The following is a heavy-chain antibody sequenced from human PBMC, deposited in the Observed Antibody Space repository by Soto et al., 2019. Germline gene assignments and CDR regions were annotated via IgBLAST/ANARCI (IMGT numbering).Heavy chain of an antibody. J-gene: IGHJ3*02. CDR1: GFAVSSNY. V-gene: IGHV3-66*01. CDR2: IYSAGST. Sequence: GGSLRLSCAASGFAVSSNYMSWVRQTPGKGLEWVSGIYSAGSTYYADSVKGRFTISRDNSKNTLYLQMNSLRDEDTAVYYCARYCSSTTCYNAFDIWGQGTMVTVSS. D-gene: IGHD2-2*02. CDR3: ARYCSSTTCYNAFDI.